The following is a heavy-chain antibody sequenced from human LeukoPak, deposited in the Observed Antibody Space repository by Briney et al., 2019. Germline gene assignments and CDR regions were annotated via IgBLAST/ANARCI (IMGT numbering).Heavy chain of an antibody. CDR3: ARAGSSGWYAFDY. Sequence: GGSLRLSCAASGFTFSSYAMHWVRQAPGKGLEWVAVISYDGSNKYYADSVKGRFTISRDNSKNMLYLQMNSLRAEDTAVYYCARAGSSGWYAFDYWGQGTLVTVSS. CDR2: ISYDGSNK. J-gene: IGHJ4*02. CDR1: GFTFSSYA. V-gene: IGHV3-30*01. D-gene: IGHD6-19*01.